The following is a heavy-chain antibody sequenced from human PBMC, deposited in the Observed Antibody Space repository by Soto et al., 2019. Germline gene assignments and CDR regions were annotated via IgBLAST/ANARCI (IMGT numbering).Heavy chain of an antibody. CDR1: GGSFSGYC. J-gene: IGHJ5*02. V-gene: IGHV4-34*01. Sequence: SEILSLTCAVYGGSFSGYCLSWIRQPPGKGLEWIGEINHSGSTNYNPSLKSRVTISVDTSKNQFSLKLSSVTAADTAVYYCARGYCTNGVCYLRWFDPWGQGTLVTVSS. CDR2: INHSGST. CDR3: ARGYCTNGVCYLRWFDP. D-gene: IGHD2-8*01.